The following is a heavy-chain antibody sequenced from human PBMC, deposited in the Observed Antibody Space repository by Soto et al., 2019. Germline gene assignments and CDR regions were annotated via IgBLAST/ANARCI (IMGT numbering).Heavy chain of an antibody. CDR1: GFTFSSYA. Sequence: EVQLLESGGGLVQPGGSLRLSCAASGFTFSSYAMSWVRQAPGKELEWVSAISGSGGSTYYADSVKGRFTISRDNTKNTLYLQMNSLRAEDTAVYYCAKDLGLAAAGTSESNWFDPWGQGTLVTVSS. J-gene: IGHJ5*02. CDR3: AKDLGLAAAGTSESNWFDP. V-gene: IGHV3-23*01. CDR2: ISGSGGST. D-gene: IGHD6-13*01.